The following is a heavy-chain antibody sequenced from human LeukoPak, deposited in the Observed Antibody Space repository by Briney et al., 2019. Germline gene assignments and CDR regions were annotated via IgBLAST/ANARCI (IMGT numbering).Heavy chain of an antibody. CDR2: ISSGSRSI. CDR1: GFTFSLHS. Sequence: GGSLRLSCAASGFTFSLHSMNWVRQAPGKGLEWISYISSGSRSIYYADSVTGRFTISRDNAKNSLYLQMNSLRAEDTAVYYCARDDYDSSGYDNYYYMDVWGKGTTVTVSS. D-gene: IGHD3-22*01. J-gene: IGHJ6*03. V-gene: IGHV3-48*04. CDR3: ARDDYDSSGYDNYYYMDV.